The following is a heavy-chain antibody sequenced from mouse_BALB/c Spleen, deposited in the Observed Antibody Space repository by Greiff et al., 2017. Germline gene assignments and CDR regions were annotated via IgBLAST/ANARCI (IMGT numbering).Heavy chain of an antibody. J-gene: IGHJ4*01. V-gene: IGHV14-3*02. CDR1: GFNIKDTY. CDR3: ARWDGYYEGAMDY. Sequence: VQLQQSGAELVKPGASVKLSCTASGFNIKDTYMHWVKQRPEQGLEWIGRIDPANGNTKYDPKFQGKATITADTSSNTAYLQLSSLTSEDTAVYYGARWDGYYEGAMDYWGQGTSVTVSS. CDR2: IDPANGNT. D-gene: IGHD2-3*01.